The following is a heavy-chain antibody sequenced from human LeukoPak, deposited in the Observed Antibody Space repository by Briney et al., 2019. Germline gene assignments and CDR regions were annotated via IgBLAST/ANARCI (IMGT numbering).Heavy chain of an antibody. Sequence: SGPTLVSPTPTLTLTCTFSGFSLSTSGVGVGWIRQPPGKALEWLALIYWDDDKRYSPSLKSRLTITKDTSKNQVVLTMTNMDPVDTATYYCAHSTYYDRRLGELSSPNDSWFDPWGQGTLVTVSS. CDR1: GFSLSTSGVG. CDR2: IYWDDDK. J-gene: IGHJ5*02. V-gene: IGHV2-5*02. CDR3: AHSTYYDRRLGELSSPNDSWFDP. D-gene: IGHD3-16*02.